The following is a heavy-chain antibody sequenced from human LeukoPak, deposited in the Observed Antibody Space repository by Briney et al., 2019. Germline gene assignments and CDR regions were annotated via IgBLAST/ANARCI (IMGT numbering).Heavy chain of an antibody. J-gene: IGHJ4*02. D-gene: IGHD1-14*01. V-gene: IGHV3-74*01. CDR1: GFTFSSYW. CDR3: ARDRNNRTPFED. CDR2: INSDGSTT. Sequence: GGSLRLSCAASGFTFSSYWMHWVRHAPGKGLVWVSRINSDGSTTNYADSVKGRFTISRDNANNTLYPQMNNLRAEDTAVYYCARDRNNRTPFEDWGQGTLVTVSS.